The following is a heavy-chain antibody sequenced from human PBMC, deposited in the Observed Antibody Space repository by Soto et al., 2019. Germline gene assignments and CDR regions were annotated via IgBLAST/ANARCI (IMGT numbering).Heavy chain of an antibody. CDR1: GGSISSYY. D-gene: IGHD3-16*02. J-gene: IGHJ6*03. CDR2: IYYSGST. CDR3: GRSLRQYYYYYYMDV. Sequence: SETLSLTCTVSGGSISSYYWSWVRQPPGKELEWIGYIYYSGSTNDNPSLKSRVTISVDTSKNQFSLKLSSVTAADTAVYYCGRSLRQYYYYYYMDVWGKGTTVTVAS. V-gene: IGHV4-59*01.